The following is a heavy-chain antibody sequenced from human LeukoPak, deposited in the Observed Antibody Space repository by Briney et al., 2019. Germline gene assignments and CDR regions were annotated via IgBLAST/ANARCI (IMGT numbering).Heavy chain of an antibody. Sequence: PSETLSLTCAVYGGSFSGYYWSWIRQPPGKGLEWIGEINHSGSTNYNPSLKSRVTISVDTSKSQFSLKLSSVTAADTAVYYCARRPTRGWYSSGWYDYWGQGTLVTVSS. D-gene: IGHD6-19*01. V-gene: IGHV4-34*01. CDR1: GGSFSGYY. CDR2: INHSGST. J-gene: IGHJ4*02. CDR3: ARRPTRGWYSSGWYDY.